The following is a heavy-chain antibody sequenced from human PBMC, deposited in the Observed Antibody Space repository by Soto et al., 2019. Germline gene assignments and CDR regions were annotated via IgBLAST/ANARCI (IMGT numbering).Heavy chain of an antibody. CDR1: GYTFTSYG. J-gene: IGHJ4*02. CDR3: ASLVYSGYDPFDY. V-gene: IGHV1-18*01. Sequence: ASVKVSCKASGYTFTSYGISWVRQAPGQGLEWMGWISAYNGNTNYAQKLQGRVTMTTDTSTSTAYMELSSLRSEDTAVYHCASLVYSGYDPFDYWGQGTLVTVSS. D-gene: IGHD5-12*01. CDR2: ISAYNGNT.